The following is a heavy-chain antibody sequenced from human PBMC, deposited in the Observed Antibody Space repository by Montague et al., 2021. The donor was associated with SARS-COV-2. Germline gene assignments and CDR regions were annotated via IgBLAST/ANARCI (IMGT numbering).Heavy chain of an antibody. CDR2: IYYSGST. V-gene: IGHV4-31*03. Sequence: TLSLTCTVSGGSISSGGYYWSWIRQPPGKGLEWIGYIYYSGSTYYNPSLKSRVTISVDTSKNQFSLKLSSVTAADTAVYYCARVPGITMIVVVIGAFDIWGQGTMVTVSS. J-gene: IGHJ3*02. CDR3: ARVPGITMIVVVIGAFDI. D-gene: IGHD3-22*01. CDR1: GGSISSGGYY.